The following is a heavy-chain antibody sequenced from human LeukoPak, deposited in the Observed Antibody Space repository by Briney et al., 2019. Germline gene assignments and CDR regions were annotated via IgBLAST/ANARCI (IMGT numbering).Heavy chain of an antibody. CDR3: ARASSAGSDGYYLDY. CDR1: GGSISSNNW. Sequence: SGTLSLTCAVSGGSISSNNWWSWVRQPPGKGLEWIGEIYHSGSTNYNPSLKGRVTISVDKSKNQFSLKLSSVTAADTAVYYCARASSAGSDGYYLDYWGQGTLVTVSS. D-gene: IGHD2-15*01. V-gene: IGHV4-4*02. CDR2: IYHSGST. J-gene: IGHJ4*02.